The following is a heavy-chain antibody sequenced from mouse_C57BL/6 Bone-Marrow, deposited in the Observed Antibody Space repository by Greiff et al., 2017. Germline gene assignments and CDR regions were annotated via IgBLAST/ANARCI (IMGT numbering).Heavy chain of an antibody. CDR2: ISSGSSTL. D-gene: IGHD4-1*01. CDR1: GFTFSDYG. CDR3: ARGTGRYFDY. V-gene: IGHV5-17*01. J-gene: IGHJ2*01. Sequence: EVQVVESGGGLVKPGGSLKLSCAASGFTFSDYGMHWVRQAPEKGLEWVAYISSGSSTLYYADTVKGRFTISRDNAKNTLFLQMTSLRSEDTAMYYCARGTGRYFDYWGQGTTLTVSS.